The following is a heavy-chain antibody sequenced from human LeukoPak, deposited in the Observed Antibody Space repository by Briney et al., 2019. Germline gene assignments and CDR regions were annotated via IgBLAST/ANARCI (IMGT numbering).Heavy chain of an antibody. V-gene: IGHV3-15*05. CDR1: GFTFSNAW. CDR3: VNTREYSGYLYDR. D-gene: IGHD5-12*01. Sequence: GGSLRLSCAASGFTFSNAWMSWVRQAPGKGLEWVGRIKSKTDGGTTDYTAPVKGRFTISRDNSKNTLYLQMSSLRAEDTAVYYCVNTREYSGYLYDRWGQGTLVTVSS. J-gene: IGHJ4*02. CDR2: IKSKTDGGTT.